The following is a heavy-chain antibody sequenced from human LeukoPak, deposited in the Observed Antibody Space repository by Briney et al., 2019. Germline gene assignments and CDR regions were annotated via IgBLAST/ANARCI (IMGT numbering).Heavy chain of an antibody. CDR1: GGSISSYY. Sequence: SETLSLTCTVSGGSISSYYWSWIRQPPGKGREWIGYIYYSGSTNYNPSLKSRVTISVDTSKNQFSLKLSSVTAADTAVYYCATLPGYYYGMDVWGQGTTVTVSS. V-gene: IGHV4-59*08. J-gene: IGHJ6*02. CDR2: IYYSGST. CDR3: ATLPGYYYGMDV.